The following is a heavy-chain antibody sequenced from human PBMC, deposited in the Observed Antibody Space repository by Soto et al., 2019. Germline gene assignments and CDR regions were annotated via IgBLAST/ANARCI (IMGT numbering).Heavy chain of an antibody. J-gene: IGHJ6*02. CDR3: AKDLGARTYYYYGMDV. V-gene: IGHV3-23*01. CDR2: ISGSGGST. Sequence: GGSLRLSCAASGFTFSSYAMSWVRQAPGKGLEWVSAISGSGGSTYYADSVKGRFTISRDNSKNTLYLQMNSLIAEDTAVYFCAKDLGARTYYYYGMDVWGQGTTVTVSS. CDR1: GFTFSSYA.